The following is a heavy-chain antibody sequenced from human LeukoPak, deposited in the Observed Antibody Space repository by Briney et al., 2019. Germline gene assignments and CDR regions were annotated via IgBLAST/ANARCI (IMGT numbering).Heavy chain of an antibody. V-gene: IGHV1-69*13. Sequence: SVKVSCKPSGSTFTGYYMHWVRQAPGQGLEWMGGIIPIFGTANYAQKFQGRVTITADESTSTVYMELSSLRSEDTAVYYCAREGFHGRELFPTFDYWGQGTLVTVSS. CDR2: IIPIFGTA. J-gene: IGHJ4*02. CDR3: AREGFHGRELFPTFDY. CDR1: GSTFTGYY. D-gene: IGHD3-10*01.